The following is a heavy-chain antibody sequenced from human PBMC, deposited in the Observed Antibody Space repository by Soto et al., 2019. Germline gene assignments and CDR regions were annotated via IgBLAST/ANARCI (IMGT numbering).Heavy chain of an antibody. CDR2: INHSGST. V-gene: IGHV4-34*01. J-gene: IGHJ4*02. Sequence: QVQLQQWGAGLLKPSETLSLTCAVYGGSFSGYYWTWNRQPPGTGLEWIGEINHSGSTNYNPSLKSRVTISVDTSKNQFSLKLTSVTAADTAVYYSARDKITGLFDYWGQGTLVTVSS. CDR3: ARDKITGLFDY. D-gene: IGHD2-8*02. CDR1: GGSFSGYY.